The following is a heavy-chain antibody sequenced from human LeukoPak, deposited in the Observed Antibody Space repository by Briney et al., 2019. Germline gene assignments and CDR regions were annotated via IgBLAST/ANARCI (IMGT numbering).Heavy chain of an antibody. CDR3: ATVYYGGNGNHYYYYGMDV. D-gene: IGHD4-23*01. CDR2: FDPEDGET. J-gene: IGHJ6*02. CDR1: GYTLTDLS. V-gene: IGHV1-24*01. Sequence: GASVNVSCKVSGYTLTDLSMHWVLQAPGKGLEWMGGFDPEDGETIYAQKFQGRVTMTEDTSTDTAYMELSSLRSEDTAVYYCATVYYGGNGNHYYYYGMDVWGQGTTVTVSS.